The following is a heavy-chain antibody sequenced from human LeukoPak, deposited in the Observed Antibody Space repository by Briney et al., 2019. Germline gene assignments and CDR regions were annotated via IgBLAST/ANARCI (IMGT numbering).Heavy chain of an antibody. J-gene: IGHJ5*02. CDR2: SHSNGNT. CDR1: GYSVSSRTHY. V-gene: IGHV4-39*01. CDR3: ARHGIPASSVPWFDP. D-gene: IGHD2-21*01. Sequence: SETLSLTCIVSGYSVSSRTHYWGCIRQPPGKGLKWISSSHSNGNTYYNPSLKGRVTVTAEKSTNQVSLNMNSMTAADTSIYYCARHGIPASSVPWFDPWGQGTLVTVTS.